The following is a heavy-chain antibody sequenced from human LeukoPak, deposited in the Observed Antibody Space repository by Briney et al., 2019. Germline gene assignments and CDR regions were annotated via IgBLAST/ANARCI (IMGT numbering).Heavy chain of an antibody. Sequence: GGSLRLSCAASGFTFSSYAMHWVRQAPGKGLEWVAVISYDGSNKYYADSVKGRFTISRDNSKNTLYLQMNSLRAEDTAVYYCARTDTDYGDYVFNYWGQGTLVTVSS. V-gene: IGHV3-30-3*01. CDR2: ISYDGSNK. CDR1: GFTFSSYA. J-gene: IGHJ4*02. CDR3: ARTDTDYGDYVFNY. D-gene: IGHD4-17*01.